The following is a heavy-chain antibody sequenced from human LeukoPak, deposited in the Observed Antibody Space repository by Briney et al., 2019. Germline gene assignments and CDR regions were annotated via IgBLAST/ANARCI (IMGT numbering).Heavy chain of an antibody. D-gene: IGHD6-19*01. CDR2: IYYSGST. V-gene: IGHV4-59*08. CDR1: GGSISSYY. J-gene: IGHJ4*02. Sequence: SETLSLTCTVSGGSISSYYWSWIRQPPGKGLEWIGYIYYSGSTNYNPSLKSRVTISVDTSKNQFSLKLSSVTAADTAVYYCARGASGDSSGWYYYWGQGTLVTVSS. CDR3: ARGASGDSSGWYYY.